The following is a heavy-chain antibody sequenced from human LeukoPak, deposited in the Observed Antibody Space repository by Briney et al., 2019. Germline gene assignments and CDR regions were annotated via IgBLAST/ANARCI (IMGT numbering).Heavy chain of an antibody. D-gene: IGHD3/OR15-3a*01. J-gene: IGHJ4*02. CDR3: ARQTGSGLFILP. Sequence: TSSETLSLTCTVSGVSISSSNSYWGWIRQPPGKGLEWIGSIYYTGNTYYNASLKSQVSISVDTSKNQFSLKLSSVTAADTSVYYRARQTGSGLFILPGGQGTLVTVSS. V-gene: IGHV4-39*01. CDR2: IYYTGNT. CDR1: GVSISSSNSY.